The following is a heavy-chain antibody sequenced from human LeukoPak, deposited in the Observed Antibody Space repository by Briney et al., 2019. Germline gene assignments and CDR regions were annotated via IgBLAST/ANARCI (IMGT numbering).Heavy chain of an antibody. CDR3: ASGYYPGDDAFDI. CDR2: ISHSGSI. D-gene: IGHD3-22*01. CDR1: GGSISGSDW. J-gene: IGHJ3*02. V-gene: IGHV4-4*02. Sequence: PSETLSLTCAVSGGSISGSDWWNWVRQAPDKGLEWIGEISHSGSILYNPSLQSRVAISVDTSRNEFSLKLNSVTAADTAVYYCASGYYPGDDAFDIWGQGTMVTVSS.